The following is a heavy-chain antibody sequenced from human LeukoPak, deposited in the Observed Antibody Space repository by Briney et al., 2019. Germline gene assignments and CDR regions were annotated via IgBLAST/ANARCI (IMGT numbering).Heavy chain of an antibody. J-gene: IGHJ4*02. CDR3: ARVPNSGSFFFDY. D-gene: IGHD1-26*01. Sequence: SETLSLTCTVSVGSISSYYWSWIRQPPGKGLEWIGYIYYSGSTNYNPSLKSRVTISVDTSKNQFSLKLSSVTAADTAVYYCARVPNSGSFFFDYWGQGTLVTVSS. V-gene: IGHV4-59*01. CDR1: VGSISSYY. CDR2: IYYSGST.